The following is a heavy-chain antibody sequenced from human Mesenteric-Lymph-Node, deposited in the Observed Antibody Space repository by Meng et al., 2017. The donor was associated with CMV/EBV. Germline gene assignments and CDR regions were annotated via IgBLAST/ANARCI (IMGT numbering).Heavy chain of an antibody. CDR1: GFTFDDYA. Sequence: GESLKISCAASGFTFDDYAMHWVRQAPGKGLEWVSYISSSGSTIYYADSVKGRFTISRDNAKNSLYLQMNSLRAEDTAVYYCARESAVWSGYYGYYYGMDVWGQGTTVTVSS. D-gene: IGHD3-3*01. CDR3: ARESAVWSGYYGYYYGMDV. CDR2: ISSSGSTI. V-gene: IGHV3-48*03. J-gene: IGHJ6*02.